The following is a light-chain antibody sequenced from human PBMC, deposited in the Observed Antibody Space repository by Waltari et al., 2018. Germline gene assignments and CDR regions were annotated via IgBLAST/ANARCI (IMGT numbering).Light chain of an antibody. J-gene: IGLJ1*01. CDR3: AAWDDSLSVDV. V-gene: IGLV1-47*01. Sequence: QSVLTQPPSASGTPGPRVTISCSGSSSNIGSNYVSWYQQLPGTAPKRLIYRTKQRPSGVPDRFSGSKSGTSASLAISGLRSEDEADYYCAAWDDSLSVDVFGTGTKVTVL. CDR2: RTK. CDR1: SSNIGSNY.